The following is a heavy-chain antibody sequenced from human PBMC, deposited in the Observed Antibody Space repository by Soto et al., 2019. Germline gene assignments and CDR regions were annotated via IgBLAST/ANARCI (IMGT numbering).Heavy chain of an antibody. Sequence: PGGSLRLSCAASGFTFSNAWMNWVRQAPGKGLEWVGRIKSKTDGGTTDYAAPVKGRFTISRDDSKNTLYLQMNSLKTEDTAVYYCTTDPLSGIAARPAYYYYYVIAVWGQGTTVTVSS. CDR1: GFTFSNAW. D-gene: IGHD6-6*01. CDR2: IKSKTDGGTT. J-gene: IGHJ6*02. CDR3: TTDPLSGIAARPAYYYYYVIAV. V-gene: IGHV3-15*07.